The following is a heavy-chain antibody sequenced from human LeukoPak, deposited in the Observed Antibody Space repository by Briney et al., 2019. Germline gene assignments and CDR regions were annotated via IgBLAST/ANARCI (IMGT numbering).Heavy chain of an antibody. CDR3: ARDRYSYGYRIFDY. CDR2: IYHSGST. D-gene: IGHD5-18*01. V-gene: IGHV4-38-2*02. Sequence: PSETLSLTCAVSGYSISSGYYWGWIRQPPGKGLEWIGSIYHSGSTYYNPSLKSRVTISVDTSKNQFSLKLSSVTDADTAVYYCARDRYSYGYRIFDYWGQGNLVTVSS. CDR1: GYSISSGYY. J-gene: IGHJ4*02.